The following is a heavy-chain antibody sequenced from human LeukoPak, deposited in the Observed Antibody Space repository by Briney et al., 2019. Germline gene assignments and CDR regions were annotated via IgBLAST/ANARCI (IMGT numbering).Heavy chain of an antibody. V-gene: IGHV4-59*01. CDR2: IYYSGST. D-gene: IGHD2-2*01. J-gene: IGHJ6*04. Sequence: SETLSLTCTVSGGSISSYYWSWIRQPPGKGLEWIGYIYYSGSTNYNPSLKSRVTISVDTSKNQFSLKLSSVTAADTAVYYCARTKAVVVLAGEFYYGMDVWGKGTTVTVSS. CDR3: ARTKAVVVLAGEFYYGMDV. CDR1: GGSISSYY.